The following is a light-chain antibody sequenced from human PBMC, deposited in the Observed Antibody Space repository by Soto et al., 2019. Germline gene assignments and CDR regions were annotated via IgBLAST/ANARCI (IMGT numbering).Light chain of an antibody. CDR3: ISYAAGNNYLV. CDR2: DVS. CDR1: SSDVGGYNY. Sequence: QSALTQPRSVSGSPGPSVTISCTGTSSDVGGYNYVSWYQQHPGKAPQLMIYDVSKRPSGVPDRFSGSKSGNTASLTVSGLQAEDEADYYCISYAAGNNYLVFGGGTKVTVL. V-gene: IGLV2-11*01. J-gene: IGLJ2*01.